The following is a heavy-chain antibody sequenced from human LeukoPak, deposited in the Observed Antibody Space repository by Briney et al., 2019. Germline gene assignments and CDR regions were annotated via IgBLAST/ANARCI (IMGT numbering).Heavy chain of an antibody. CDR1: RFTFSDAW. V-gene: IGHV3-21*01. CDR2: ISSSSSYI. Sequence: PGGSLRLSCAASRFTFSDAWMCWVRQAPGKGLEWVSSISSSSSYIYYADSVKGRFTISRDNAKNSLYLQMNSLRAEDTAVYYCAREWVTGEDAFDIWGQGTMVTVSS. CDR3: AREWVTGEDAFDI. J-gene: IGHJ3*02. D-gene: IGHD1-1*01.